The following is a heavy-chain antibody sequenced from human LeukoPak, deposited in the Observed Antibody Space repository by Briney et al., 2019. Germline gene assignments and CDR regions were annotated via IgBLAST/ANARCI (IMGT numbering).Heavy chain of an antibody. CDR1: GFTFSSYA. Sequence: GGSLRLSCAASGFTFSSYAMSWVRQAPGKGLEWVSSISLSGDRTFYADSVKGRFTISRDNSKNTLFLQMNSLRAEDTAVYYCVKEVVATIPPLWGQGTLVTVSS. CDR3: VKEVVATIPPL. D-gene: IGHD5-12*01. J-gene: IGHJ4*02. V-gene: IGHV3-23*01. CDR2: ISLSGDRT.